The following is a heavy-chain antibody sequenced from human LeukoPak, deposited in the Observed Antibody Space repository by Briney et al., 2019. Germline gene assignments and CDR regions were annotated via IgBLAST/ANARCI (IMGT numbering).Heavy chain of an antibody. CDR2: INSDGRST. Sequence: GGSLRVSCAAPGVSFSSYWMHWVRQAPGKGLVWVSRINSDGRSTSYAHSVKGRFTISRDKAKNTLYLQMNSLRAEETAVYYCTRGTDYSNYYYFDYWGQGTLVTVSS. D-gene: IGHD4-11*01. CDR3: TRGTDYSNYYYFDY. J-gene: IGHJ4*02. V-gene: IGHV3-74*01. CDR1: GVSFSSYW.